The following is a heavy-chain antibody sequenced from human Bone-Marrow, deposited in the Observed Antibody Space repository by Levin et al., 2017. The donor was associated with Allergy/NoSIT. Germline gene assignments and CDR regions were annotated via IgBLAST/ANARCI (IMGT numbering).Heavy chain of an antibody. V-gene: IGHV4-34*01. CDR1: GGSFSGYY. Sequence: SETLSLTCGVSGGSFSGYYWGWIRQSPGQGLEWIGEINHTGFTTYNPSLKSRVTMSVEKSKNQFSLELRSVTAADTAVYYCARGEVGVAGDDWGQGTLVTVSS. J-gene: IGHJ4*02. D-gene: IGHD6-19*01. CDR3: ARGEVGVAGDD. CDR2: INHTGFT.